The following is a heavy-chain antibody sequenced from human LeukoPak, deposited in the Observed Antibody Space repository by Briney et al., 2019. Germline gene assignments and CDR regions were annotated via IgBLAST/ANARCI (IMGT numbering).Heavy chain of an antibody. CDR2: IRSKAYGGTT. V-gene: IGHV3-49*03. CDR1: EFTFGDYA. Sequence: PGGSLRLSCTASEFTFGDYAMSWFRQAPGKGLEWVGFIRSKAYGGTTEYAASVKGRFTISRDNDKNSLYLQMNSLRAEDTALYYCAKDIRHYDILTYGMDVWGQGTTVTVSS. D-gene: IGHD3-9*01. CDR3: AKDIRHYDILTYGMDV. J-gene: IGHJ6*02.